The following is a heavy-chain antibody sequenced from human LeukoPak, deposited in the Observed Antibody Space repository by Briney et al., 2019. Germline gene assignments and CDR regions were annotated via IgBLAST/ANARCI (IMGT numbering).Heavy chain of an antibody. J-gene: IGHJ4*02. CDR3: ARGTYYYDSSGYPLDY. D-gene: IGHD3-22*01. CDR1: GFTFSSYA. Sequence: GGSLRLSCAASGFTFSSYAMHWVRQAPGKGLERVAVISYDGSNKYYADSVKGRFTISRDNSKNTLYLQMNSLRAEDTAVYYCARGTYYYDSSGYPLDYWGQGTLVTVSS. CDR2: ISYDGSNK. V-gene: IGHV3-30*04.